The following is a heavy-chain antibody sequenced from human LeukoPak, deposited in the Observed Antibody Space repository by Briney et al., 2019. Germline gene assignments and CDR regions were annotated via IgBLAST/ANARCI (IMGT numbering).Heavy chain of an antibody. CDR1: GFTFSDYA. CDR2: ISGSGGST. D-gene: IGHD3-16*01. J-gene: IGHJ3*02. CDR3: AKSSHAFGAFDI. Sequence: GGSLRLSCAVSGFTFSDYAVSWVCQAPGKGLEGVSGISGSGGSTYFADSVKGRFTISRDNSKNTLYLQMNSLRVEDTAVYSCAKSSHAFGAFDIWGQGTLVTVSS. V-gene: IGHV3-23*01.